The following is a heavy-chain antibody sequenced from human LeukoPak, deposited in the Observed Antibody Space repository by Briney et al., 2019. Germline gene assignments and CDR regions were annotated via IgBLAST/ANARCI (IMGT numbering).Heavy chain of an antibody. CDR2: ISDIGSI. D-gene: IGHD2-8*02. CDR1: GGSISSYY. V-gene: IGHV4-59*08. J-gene: IGHJ4*02. Sequence: SETLSLTCTVSGGSISSYYWSWIRQPPGKGLEWIAYISDIGSINYNPSLKSQVTISLDTSKNQFSLKLSSVTAADTAVYYCAGHHPRNTVDFWGQGTLVTVSS. CDR3: AGHHPRNTVDF.